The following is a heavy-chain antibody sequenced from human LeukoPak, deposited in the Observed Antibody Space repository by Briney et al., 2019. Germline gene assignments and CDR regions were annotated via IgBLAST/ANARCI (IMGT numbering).Heavy chain of an antibody. CDR2: IKQDGNEK. CDR3: ARARRDGNTGLAFDI. Sequence: GGSLRLSCAGSGFNFGNYWMSWVRQTPGKGLEWVANIKQDGNEKFYVDSVRGRFNIFRENAKSSLYLQMNSLRAEDTAVYYCARARRDGNTGLAFDIWGQGTMVTVSS. D-gene: IGHD5-24*01. J-gene: IGHJ3*02. CDR1: GFNFGNYW. V-gene: IGHV3-7*02.